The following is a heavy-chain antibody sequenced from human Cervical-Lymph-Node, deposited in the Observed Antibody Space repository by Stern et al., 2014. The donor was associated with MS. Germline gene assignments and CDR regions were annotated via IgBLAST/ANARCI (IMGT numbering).Heavy chain of an antibody. CDR2: IVVGSGNT. V-gene: IGHV1-58*01. Sequence: QLVESGPEVKKPGTSVKVSCKASGFTFTSSAVQWVRQARGQLLAGIGWIVVGSGNTNYAQKFQERVTITRDMSTSTAYMELSSLRSEDTAVYYCAAEPMYYSDSVGAFDIWGQGTMVTVSS. CDR1: GFTFTSSA. J-gene: IGHJ3*02. D-gene: IGHD3-22*01. CDR3: AAEPMYYSDSVGAFDI.